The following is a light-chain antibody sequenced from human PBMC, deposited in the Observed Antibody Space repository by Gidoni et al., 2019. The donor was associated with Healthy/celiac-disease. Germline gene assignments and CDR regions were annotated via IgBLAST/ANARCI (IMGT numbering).Light chain of an antibody. V-gene: IGKV3-20*01. CDR2: GAS. J-gene: IGKJ4*01. Sequence: EIVLTQSPGTLSLSPGERATLSCRASQSVSSSYLAWYQQKPGQAPRLLIYGASSSATGTPDRFSGSGSGTDFTLTISRLEPEDFAVYYCQQYGSSALTFGGGTKVEIK. CDR3: QQYGSSALT. CDR1: QSVSSSY.